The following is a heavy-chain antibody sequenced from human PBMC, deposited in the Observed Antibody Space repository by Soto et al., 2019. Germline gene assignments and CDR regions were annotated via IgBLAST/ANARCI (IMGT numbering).Heavy chain of an antibody. CDR3: ARGLILWFGELSRRGGYYYYMDV. CDR1: GGSFSGYQ. Sequence: QVQLQQWSAGLLEPSETLSLTCAVYGGSFSGYQWSWIRQTPGKGLEWIGEINDSGNINYNPSLKSRVTIFLDTPKKQISLKLSSVTAADTAVYYCARGLILWFGELSRRGGYYYYMDVWGKGTTVIVSS. J-gene: IGHJ6*03. D-gene: IGHD3-10*01. CDR2: INDSGNI. V-gene: IGHV4-34*01.